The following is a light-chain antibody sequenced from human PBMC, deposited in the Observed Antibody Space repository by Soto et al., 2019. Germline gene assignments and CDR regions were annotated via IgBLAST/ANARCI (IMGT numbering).Light chain of an antibody. CDR3: SSYTSTYTVI. J-gene: IGLJ2*01. V-gene: IGLV2-14*01. Sequence: QSVLTQPASVSGSPGQSITISCTGTSSDVGAYTSVSWYQQHPGKAPKLMMYEVSNRPSRVSNRFSGSKSGNTASLTISRLQAEDEADYFCSSYTSTYTVIFGGGTKLTVL. CDR2: EVS. CDR1: SSDVGAYTS.